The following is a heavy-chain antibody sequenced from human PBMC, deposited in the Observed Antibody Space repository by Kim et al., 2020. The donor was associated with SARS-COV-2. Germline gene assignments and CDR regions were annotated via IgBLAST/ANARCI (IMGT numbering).Heavy chain of an antibody. V-gene: IGHV4-30-4*01. Sequence: SETLSLTCTVSGGSISSGDYYWSWIRQPPGKGLEWIGYIYYSGSTYYNPSLKSRVSISVDMSKNQFSLKLSSVTAADTAVYYCVRGGNRLWYFALWGHGT. CDR2: IYYSGST. CDR1: GGSISSGDYY. CDR3: VRGGNRLWYFAL. D-gene: IGHD2-15*01. J-gene: IGHJ2*01.